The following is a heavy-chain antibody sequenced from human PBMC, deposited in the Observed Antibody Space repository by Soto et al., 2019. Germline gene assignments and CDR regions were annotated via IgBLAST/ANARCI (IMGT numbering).Heavy chain of an antibody. CDR1: GFTFSSYA. CDR2: ISGSGGST. V-gene: IGHV3-23*01. CDR3: AKARFRDSSMFLLDY. J-gene: IGHJ4*02. D-gene: IGHD6-19*01. Sequence: EVQLLESGGGLVQPGGSLRLSCAASGFTFSSYAMSWVRQAPGKGLEWVSAISGSGGSTYYADSVKGRFTISRDNSKNTLYLQMDSLRAEDTAVYYCAKARFRDSSMFLLDYWGQGTLVTVSS.